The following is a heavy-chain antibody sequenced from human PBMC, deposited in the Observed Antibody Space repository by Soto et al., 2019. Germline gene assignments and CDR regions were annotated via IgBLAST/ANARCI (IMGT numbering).Heavy chain of an antibody. CDR3: ARTLWFGELSGFDP. CDR2: IYYSGST. J-gene: IGHJ5*02. Sequence: QLQLQESGPGLVKPSETLSLTCTVSGGSISSSSYYWGWIRQPPGKGLEWIGSIYYSGSTYYTPSLKSRVTISVDTSKNQFSRKLSSVTAADTAVYYCARTLWFGELSGFDPWGQGTLVTVSS. CDR1: GGSISSSSYY. V-gene: IGHV4-39*01. D-gene: IGHD3-10*01.